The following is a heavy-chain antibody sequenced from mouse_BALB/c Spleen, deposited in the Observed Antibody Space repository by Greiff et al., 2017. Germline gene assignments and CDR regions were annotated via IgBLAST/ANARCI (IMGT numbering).Heavy chain of an antibody. V-gene: IGHV1-52*01. CDR2: IDPYDSET. D-gene: IGHD2-4*01. CDR1: GYTFTSYW. J-gene: IGHJ1*01. CDR3: ARTRDMITNWYFDV. Sequence: QVHVKQPGAELVRPGASVKLSCKASGYTFTSYWMNWVKQRPEQGLEWIGRIDPYDSETHYNQKFKDKAILTVDKSSSTAYMQLSSLTSEDSAVYYCARTRDMITNWYFDVWGAGTTVTVSS.